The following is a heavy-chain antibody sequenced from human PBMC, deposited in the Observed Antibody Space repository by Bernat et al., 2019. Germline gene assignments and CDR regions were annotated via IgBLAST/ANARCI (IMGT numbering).Heavy chain of an antibody. CDR2: ISSSSSYI. V-gene: IGHV3-21*01. D-gene: IGHD1-14*01. CDR1: GFTFSSYS. Sequence: EVQLVESGGGLVKPGGSLRLSCAASGFTFSSYSMNWVRQAPGKGLEWVSSISSSSSYIYYADSVKGRFTISRDNAKNSLYLQMNSLRAEDTAVYHCARSRTIGKADYWGQGTLVTVSS. CDR3: ARSRTIGKADY. J-gene: IGHJ4*02.